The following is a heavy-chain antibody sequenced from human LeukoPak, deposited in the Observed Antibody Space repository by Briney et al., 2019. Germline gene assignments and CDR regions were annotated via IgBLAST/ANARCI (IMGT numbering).Heavy chain of an antibody. Sequence: TSETLSLTCAVYGGSFSGYYWSWIRQPPGKGLEWIGEINHSGSTNYNPSLKSRVTISVDTSKNQFSLKLSSVTAADTAVYYCARVSASIAARPLDYWGQGTLVTVSS. CDR1: GGSFSGYY. V-gene: IGHV4-34*01. CDR3: ARVSASIAARPLDY. CDR2: INHSGST. J-gene: IGHJ4*02. D-gene: IGHD6-6*01.